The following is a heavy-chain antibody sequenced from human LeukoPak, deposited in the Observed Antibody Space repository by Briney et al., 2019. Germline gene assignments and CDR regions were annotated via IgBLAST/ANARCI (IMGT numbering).Heavy chain of an antibody. CDR1: GGSFSGYY. CDR3: VRYYGSGSYYAHSYYYYYMDV. CDR2: INHSRST. D-gene: IGHD3-10*01. J-gene: IGHJ6*03. V-gene: IGHV4-34*01. Sequence: SETLSLTCAVYGGSFSGYYWSWIRQPPGKGLEWIGEINHSRSTNYNPSLKSRVTISVDTSKNQFSLKLSSVTAADTAVYYCVRYYGSGSYYAHSYYYYYMDVWGKGTTVTVSS.